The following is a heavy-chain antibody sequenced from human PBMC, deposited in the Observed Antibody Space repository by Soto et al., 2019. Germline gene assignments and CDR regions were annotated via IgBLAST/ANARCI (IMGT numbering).Heavy chain of an antibody. Sequence: QVQVQESGPGLVKPSETLSLTCTVSGGSISNYYWSWIRQSPGKGLEWIANIYHSGTTNYNFSLKGRESISIGSAQNQVSLRLKSVTAADTAVYYCARGGYRTLAWFDPWGQGTLVTVSS. CDR1: GGSISNYY. CDR3: ARGGYRTLAWFDP. J-gene: IGHJ5*02. V-gene: IGHV4-59*01. CDR2: IYHSGTT. D-gene: IGHD5-18*01.